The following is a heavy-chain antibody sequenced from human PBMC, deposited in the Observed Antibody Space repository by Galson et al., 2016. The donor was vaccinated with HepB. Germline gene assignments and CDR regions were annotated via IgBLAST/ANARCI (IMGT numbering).Heavy chain of an antibody. CDR3: AGSRNWPPEAES. CDR2: IFHGGNT. CDR1: GHSITGGSY. V-gene: IGHV4-38-2*02. Sequence: SETLSLTCTVTGHSITGGSYWAWIRQPPGKGLEWIGSIFHGGNTYHNPALKSRVIIPADTSKNQFSLEMTAVTAADTAVYYCAGSRNWPPEAESWGQGTLVTVSS. D-gene: IGHD6-13*01. J-gene: IGHJ5*02.